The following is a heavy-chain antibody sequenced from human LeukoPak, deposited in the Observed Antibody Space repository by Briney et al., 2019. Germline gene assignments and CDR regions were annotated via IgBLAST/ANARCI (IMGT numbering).Heavy chain of an antibody. Sequence: GESLKISCKGSGYSFTSYWIGWVRQMPGKGLEWMGIIYPADSDTRYSPSFQGQVTISADKSTSTAYLQWSSLKASDTAMYYCARGRDGYSFGFDYWGQGTLVTVSS. CDR3: ARGRDGYSFGFDY. V-gene: IGHV5-51*01. CDR1: GYSFTSYW. CDR2: IYPADSDT. D-gene: IGHD5-24*01. J-gene: IGHJ4*02.